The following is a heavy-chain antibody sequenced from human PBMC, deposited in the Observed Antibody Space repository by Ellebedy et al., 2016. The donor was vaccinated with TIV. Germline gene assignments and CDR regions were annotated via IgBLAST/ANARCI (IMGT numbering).Heavy chain of an antibody. V-gene: IGHV4-34*01. D-gene: IGHD1-26*01. J-gene: IGHJ6*02. Sequence: SETLSLXXAVYGGSFSGYYWSWIRQPPGKGLEWIGEINHSGSTNYNPSLKSRVTISVDTSKNQFSLKLSSVTAADTAVYYCARDSGKPGYYYYGMDVWGQGTTVTVSS. CDR3: ARDSGKPGYYYYGMDV. CDR2: INHSGST. CDR1: GGSFSGYY.